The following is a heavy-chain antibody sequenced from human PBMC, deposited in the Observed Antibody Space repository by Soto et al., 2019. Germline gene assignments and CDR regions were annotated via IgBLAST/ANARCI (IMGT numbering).Heavy chain of an antibody. Sequence: QITLKESGPPVVKPTQTLTLTCTFSGFSLSTSGVGVGWIRQPPGKALECLALLYWDDDKRYSPSLKTRLTINKDTPRNQVVLTMTNMDPVDTATYYCAFRQEYRGSWVSGWFDPWGQGTLVTVSS. V-gene: IGHV2-5*02. CDR2: LYWDDDK. D-gene: IGHD6-13*01. CDR3: AFRQEYRGSWVSGWFDP. CDR1: GFSLSTSGVG. J-gene: IGHJ5*02.